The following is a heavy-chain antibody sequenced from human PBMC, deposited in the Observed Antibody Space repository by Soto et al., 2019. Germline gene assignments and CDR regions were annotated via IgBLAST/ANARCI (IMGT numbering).Heavy chain of an antibody. J-gene: IGHJ3*02. Sequence: SLTLSCAASGFTFSSYGMHWVRQAPGKGLEWVAVISYDGSNKYYADSVKGRFTISRDNSKNTLYLQMNSLRAEDTAVYYCDAFDIWGQGTMVTVSS. V-gene: IGHV3-30*03. CDR1: GFTFSSYG. CDR2: ISYDGSNK. CDR3: DAFDI.